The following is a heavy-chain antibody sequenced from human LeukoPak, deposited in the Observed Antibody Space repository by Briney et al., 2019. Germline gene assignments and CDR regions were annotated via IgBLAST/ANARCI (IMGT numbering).Heavy chain of an antibody. D-gene: IGHD6-19*01. CDR1: GLTFSSYW. V-gene: IGHV3-74*01. CDR2: IISEGSST. J-gene: IGHJ4*02. Sequence: PGGSLRLSCAASGLTFSSYWTHSARHAPGKWLVWVSRIISEGSSTIYADSVKGRFTISRDNAKHTLYLQRNSLRAEDTAVYYCAREVAGSYFDYWGRGTLVSVSS. CDR3: AREVAGSYFDY.